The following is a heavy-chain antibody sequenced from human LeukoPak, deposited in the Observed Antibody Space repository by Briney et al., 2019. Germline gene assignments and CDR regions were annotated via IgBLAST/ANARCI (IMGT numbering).Heavy chain of an antibody. J-gene: IGHJ4*02. D-gene: IGHD5-18*01. V-gene: IGHV3-23*01. CDR2: ISSSYGST. CDR3: AKAIMTPVDTAMQN. Sequence: GRSLRLSCAASGFTFSSYATTWVRQPPGKGRGWVSTISSSYGSTYSADSVKGRFTISRDNSKNTLYLLMNSLRAEDTAIYYCAKAIMTPVDTAMQNWGQGTLVTVSS. CDR1: GFTFSSYA.